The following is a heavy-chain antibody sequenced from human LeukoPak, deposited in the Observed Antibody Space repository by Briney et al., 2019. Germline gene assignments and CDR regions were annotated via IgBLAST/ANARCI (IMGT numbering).Heavy chain of an antibody. Sequence: PSETLSLTCTVSGGSISSYYWSWIRQPPGKGLEWIRYIYYSGRTNYNPSLKSRVTISVDTSKNQFSLKLSSVTAADTAVYYCARAPLYYYDSSGFWFDPWGQGTLVTVSS. D-gene: IGHD3-22*01. CDR2: IYYSGRT. J-gene: IGHJ5*02. CDR3: ARAPLYYYDSSGFWFDP. V-gene: IGHV4-59*01. CDR1: GGSISSYY.